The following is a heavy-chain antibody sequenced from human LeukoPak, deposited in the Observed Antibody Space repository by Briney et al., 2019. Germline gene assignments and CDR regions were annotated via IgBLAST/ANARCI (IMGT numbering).Heavy chain of an antibody. J-gene: IGHJ4*02. CDR1: GFTFSSYW. CDR2: RKQAGSEK. D-gene: IGHD4-11*01. CDR3: ARDSYSNYDY. V-gene: IGHV3-7*01. Sequence: SGETLTLSCAASGFTFSSYWMSWVRQAPGKRLEWVAHRKQAGSEKYYVDSVKGRFIISRENAKNSLYLQMNSLRAEDTAVYYCARDSYSNYDYWGQGTLVTVSS.